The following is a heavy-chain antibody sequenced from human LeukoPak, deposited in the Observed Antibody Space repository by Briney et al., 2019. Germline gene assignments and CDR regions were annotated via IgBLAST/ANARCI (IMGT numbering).Heavy chain of an antibody. V-gene: IGHV1-18*01. D-gene: IGHD6-25*01. J-gene: IGHJ5*02. Sequence: ASVKVSCKASGYTFSGYGISWVRQAPGQGLEWMGWISAYSRNTNNAQNLQGRVTMTTDTSTSTAYMELRSLRSDDTAVYYCARRHRPGWFDPWGQGTLVTVSS. CDR3: ARRHRPGWFDP. CDR1: GYTFSGYG. CDR2: ISAYSRNT.